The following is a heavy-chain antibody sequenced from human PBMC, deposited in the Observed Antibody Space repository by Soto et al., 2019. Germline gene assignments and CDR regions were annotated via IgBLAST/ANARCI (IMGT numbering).Heavy chain of an antibody. Sequence: QMQLQESGPGLVKPSETLSLTCTVSGGSISSYYWSWIRQPPGKGLEWIGYIYYSGSTNYNPSLKSRITISSDTSKNQVSLKLSSVTAADTALYYCARHISSGTNVAAIRSFDPWGQGTLVAVSS. CDR3: ARHISSGTNVAAIRSFDP. D-gene: IGHD1-7*01. CDR1: GGSISSYY. J-gene: IGHJ5*02. V-gene: IGHV4-59*08. CDR2: IYYSGST.